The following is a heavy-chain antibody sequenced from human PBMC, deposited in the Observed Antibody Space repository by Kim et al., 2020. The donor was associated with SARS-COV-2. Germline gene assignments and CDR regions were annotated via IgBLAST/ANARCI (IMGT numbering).Heavy chain of an antibody. CDR2: IRSEPLGGTT. D-gene: IGHD3-9*01. V-gene: IGHV3-49*04. J-gene: IGHJ6*04. CDR1: GYRIRDYA. Sequence: GRSLRLSCTASGYRIRDYALSWVRHVPGRGLEWIGFIRSEPLGGTTSFAASMKGRISIGRDESKNLAYLEINSLKRDDTGVYFCTTYYDVLTTGGDVWGKGTTVSVSS. CDR3: TTYYDVLTTGGDV.